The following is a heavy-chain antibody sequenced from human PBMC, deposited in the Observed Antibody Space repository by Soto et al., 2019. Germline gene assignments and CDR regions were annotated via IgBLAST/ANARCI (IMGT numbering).Heavy chain of an antibody. CDR2: INPSGGST. Sequence: ASVKVSCKASGYTFTSYYIHWVRQAPGQGLEWMGIINPSGGSTSYAQKFQGRVTMTRDTSTSTVYMELRSLRSDDTAVYYCVVAAQPYYFDYWGQGTLVTVSS. J-gene: IGHJ4*02. D-gene: IGHD2-15*01. CDR1: GYTFTSYY. V-gene: IGHV1-46*01. CDR3: VVAAQPYYFDY.